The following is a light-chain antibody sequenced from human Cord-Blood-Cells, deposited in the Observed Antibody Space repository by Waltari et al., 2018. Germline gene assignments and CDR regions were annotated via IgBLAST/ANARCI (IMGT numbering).Light chain of an antibody. Sequence: QSVLTQPPSVSGAPGQRVTISWTGSSPNIGAGYDVPWYQQLPGTAPKLLIYGNSNRPSGVPDRFSVSKSGTSASLAITGLQAEDEADYYCQSYDSSLREVFGGGTKLTVL. CDR1: SPNIGAGYD. CDR3: QSYDSSLREV. J-gene: IGLJ2*01. CDR2: GNS. V-gene: IGLV1-40*01.